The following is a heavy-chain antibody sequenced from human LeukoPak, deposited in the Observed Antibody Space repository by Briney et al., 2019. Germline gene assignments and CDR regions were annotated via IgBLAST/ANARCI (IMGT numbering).Heavy chain of an antibody. CDR2: INWNGGST. J-gene: IGHJ4*02. V-gene: IGHV3-20*04. CDR1: GFTFSSYW. CDR3: ARGTYYYDSSGPTLGW. Sequence: GGSLRLSCAASGFTFSSYWMSWVRQAPGKGLEGVSGINWNGGSTGYADSVKGRFTISRDNAKNSLYLQMNSLRAEDTALYYCARGTYYYDSSGPTLGWWGQGTLVTVSS. D-gene: IGHD3-22*01.